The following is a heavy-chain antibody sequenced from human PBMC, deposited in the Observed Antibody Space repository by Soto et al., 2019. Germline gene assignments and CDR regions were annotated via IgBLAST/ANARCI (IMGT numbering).Heavy chain of an antibody. D-gene: IGHD1-26*01. CDR2: TYYRSKWFN. J-gene: IGHJ4*02. CDR3: TRDYSSDYFDF. CDR1: GDSVSRNNAG. V-gene: IGHV6-1*01. Sequence: TCAISGDSVSRNNAGWNWIRQSPSRGLEWLGRTYYRSKWFNDYAVSVKSRITINPDTSKNQFSLQLNSVTPEDTAVYYCTRDYSSDYFDFWGQGTPVTVYS.